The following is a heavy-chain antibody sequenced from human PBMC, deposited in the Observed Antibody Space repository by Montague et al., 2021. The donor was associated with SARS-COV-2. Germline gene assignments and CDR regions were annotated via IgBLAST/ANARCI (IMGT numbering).Heavy chain of an antibody. CDR1: GGSMNLYY. CDR2: FFPSGST. CDR3: ARGLIRGVHGLDV. Sequence: SETLSLTCNVSGGSMNLYYWTWVRQPAGKGLEWIGRFFPSGSTNFNPYLQSRASMSVDMSKNQFSLILASVTAADTAIYYCARGLIRGVHGLDVWGQGTTVSVSS. D-gene: IGHD3-10*01. V-gene: IGHV4-4*07. J-gene: IGHJ6*02.